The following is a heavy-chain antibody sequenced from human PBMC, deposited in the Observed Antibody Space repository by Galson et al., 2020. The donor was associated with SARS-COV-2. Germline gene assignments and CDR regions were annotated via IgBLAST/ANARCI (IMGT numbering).Heavy chain of an antibody. CDR1: GFTFSTYA. CDR2: IGYDGNNK. D-gene: IGHD1-1*01. J-gene: IGHJ5*02. CDR3: AKRGGPPTGKDNWFDT. V-gene: IGHV3-30*09. Sequence: TGGSLRLSCVASGFTFSTYAMHWVRQAPGKGLEWVALIGYDGNNKFYADSVKGRFAISRDNAQSTLFLQMNSLGTDDTAVYYCAKRGGPPTGKDNWFDTWGQGTLVTVSS.